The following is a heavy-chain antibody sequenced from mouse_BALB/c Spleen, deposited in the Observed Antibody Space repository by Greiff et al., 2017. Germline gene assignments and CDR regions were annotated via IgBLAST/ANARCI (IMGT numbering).Heavy chain of an antibody. J-gene: IGHJ2*01. CDR1: GFTFSSYA. D-gene: IGHD1-1*01. CDR3: ARGIDYYGSSYHLYFDY. Sequence: EVKLMESGGGLVKPGGSLKLSCAASGFTFSSYAMSWVRQTPEKRLEWVATISSGGSYTYYPDSVKGRCTISRDNAKNTLYLQMSSLRSEDTAMYYCARGIDYYGSSYHLYFDYWGQGTTLTVSS. CDR2: ISSGGSYT. V-gene: IGHV5-9-3*01.